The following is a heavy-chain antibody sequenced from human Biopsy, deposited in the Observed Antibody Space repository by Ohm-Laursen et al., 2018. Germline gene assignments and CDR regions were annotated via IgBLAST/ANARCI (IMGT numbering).Heavy chain of an antibody. V-gene: IGHV1-69*04. CDR3: ARGGSGSGYYGMDV. Sequence: ASVKVSCKSSGDTFSRSAFFWVRQAPGQGLVYLGRIIPIVGITNHAQTFQGRITLTADKSTFTVYMELSRLRSDNTAIYYCARGGSGSGYYGMDVWGQGATVSVSS. CDR2: IIPIVGIT. D-gene: IGHD3-10*01. CDR1: GDTFSRSA. J-gene: IGHJ6*02.